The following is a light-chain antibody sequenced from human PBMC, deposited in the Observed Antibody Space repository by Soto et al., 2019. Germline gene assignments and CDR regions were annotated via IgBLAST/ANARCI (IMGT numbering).Light chain of an antibody. CDR1: QSVSSSY. CDR2: GAS. V-gene: IGKV3-20*01. Sequence: EIVLTQSPGTLSLSPGERATLSCSASQSVSSSYLAWYQQKPGQAPRLLIYGASSRATGIPDRFSGSRSGTDFTLTISRLEPEDFAVYYCQQYGSSSYTFGQGTKLEIK. J-gene: IGKJ2*01. CDR3: QQYGSSSYT.